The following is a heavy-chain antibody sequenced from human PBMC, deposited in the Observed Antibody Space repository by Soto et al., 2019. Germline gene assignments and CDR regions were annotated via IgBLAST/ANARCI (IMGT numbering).Heavy chain of an antibody. J-gene: IGHJ6*02. CDR3: VRGVPGYYAMDV. Sequence: GGSLRLSFAASGFTFSSYWIHWVRQGPGKGLVWVSRIKGAGATTNYADSAKGRFTISRDTAKPPVYLQMNSLTAEDTALYYCVRGVPGYYAMDVWGQGTKVTVSS. V-gene: IGHV3-74*01. D-gene: IGHD3-16*01. CDR2: IKGAGATT. CDR1: GFTFSSYW.